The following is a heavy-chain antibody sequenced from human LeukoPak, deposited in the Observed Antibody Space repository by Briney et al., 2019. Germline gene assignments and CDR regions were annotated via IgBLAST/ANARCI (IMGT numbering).Heavy chain of an antibody. V-gene: IGHV3-23*01. Sequence: SGGSLRLSCAVSGVTVSSTDMSWVRQAPGKGLEWVSVISGSGGSTFYADSVKGRFTISRDNSKNTVYLQMSGLRAEDTALYYCAKAHCSPTSCSRIDYWGQGTLVTVSS. CDR3: AKAHCSPTSCSRIDY. D-gene: IGHD2-2*01. CDR2: ISGSGGST. CDR1: GVTVSSTD. J-gene: IGHJ4*02.